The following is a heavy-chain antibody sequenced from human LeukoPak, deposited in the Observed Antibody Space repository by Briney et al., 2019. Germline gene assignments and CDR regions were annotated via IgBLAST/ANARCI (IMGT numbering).Heavy chain of an antibody. CDR1: GDSVSSNSAV. Sequence: SQTLSLTCAISGDSVSSNSAVWNWIRQSPSRGLECLGRTYYRSKWYNDSAISVKSRITINPDTSKNQFSLQLNSVTPEGTAMYYCTRGGAAAGFDYWGQGTLVTVSS. J-gene: IGHJ4*02. D-gene: IGHD6-13*01. CDR3: TRGGAAAGFDY. V-gene: IGHV6-1*01. CDR2: TYYRSKWYN.